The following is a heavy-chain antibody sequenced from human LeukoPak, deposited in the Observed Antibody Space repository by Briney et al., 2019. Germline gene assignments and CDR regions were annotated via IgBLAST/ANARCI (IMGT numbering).Heavy chain of an antibody. Sequence: SVTLSLTCAVYGGSFSGYYWIWIRQSPGKGLEWIGEINDSGGINYNPSLKSRVTISVDASKNQFSLKLGSVTAADTAVYYCATRGYYYVSDYWGQGTLVTVSS. D-gene: IGHD3-22*01. J-gene: IGHJ4*02. CDR3: ATRGYYYVSDY. V-gene: IGHV4-34*01. CDR2: INDSGGI. CDR1: GGSFSGYY.